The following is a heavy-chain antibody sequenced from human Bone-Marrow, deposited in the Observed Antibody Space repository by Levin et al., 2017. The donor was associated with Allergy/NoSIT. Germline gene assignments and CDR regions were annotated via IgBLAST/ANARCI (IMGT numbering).Heavy chain of an antibody. J-gene: IGHJ6*02. CDR2: ISKTGINT. CDR1: GFTFSTYA. V-gene: IGHV3-23*01. Sequence: GGSLRLSCAASGFTFSTYAMSWVRQAPGKGLEWVSSISKTGINTHYADSVKGRFILSRDHSKNTLYLQMNSLRAEDTAIYFCAKDARITMAGGFYQYHGMDVWGQGTTVTVSS. CDR3: AKDARITMAGGFYQYHGMDV. D-gene: IGHD6-19*01.